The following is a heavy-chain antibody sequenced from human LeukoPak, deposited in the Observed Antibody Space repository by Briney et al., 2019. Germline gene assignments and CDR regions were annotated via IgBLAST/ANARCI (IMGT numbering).Heavy chain of an antibody. CDR3: ARGHPWEQWLDGNTYFDL. J-gene: IGHJ2*01. Sequence: GGSLRLSCAASGFTFSSYAMHWVRQAPGKGLEWVAVISYDGSNKYYADSVKGRFTISRDNSKNTLYLQMNSLRAEDTAVYYCARGHPWEQWLDGNTYFDLWGRGTLVTVSS. CDR2: ISYDGSNK. CDR1: GFTFSSYA. D-gene: IGHD6-19*01. V-gene: IGHV3-30-3*01.